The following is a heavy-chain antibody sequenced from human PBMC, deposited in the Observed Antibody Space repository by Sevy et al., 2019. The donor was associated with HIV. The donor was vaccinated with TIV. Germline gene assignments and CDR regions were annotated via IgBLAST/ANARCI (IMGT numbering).Heavy chain of an antibody. CDR1: GYNFIDYY. J-gene: IGHJ4*02. V-gene: IGHV1-2*02. CDR3: SAIYFCARTLSGYDFNYFDY. Sequence: ASVKVSCKASGYNFIDYYIHWLRQAPGNGLEWLGWINPKTGATNLSQKFQGRLTMTTDTSTSTAYMELNRLRSGDNLTHGDSAIYFCARTLSGYDFNYFDYWGQGTLITVSS. CDR2: INPKTGAT. D-gene: IGHD5-12*01.